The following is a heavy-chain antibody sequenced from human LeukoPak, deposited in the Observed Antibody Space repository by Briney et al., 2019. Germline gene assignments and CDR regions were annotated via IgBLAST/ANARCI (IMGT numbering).Heavy chain of an antibody. CDR2: ISYDGSNK. Sequence: GGSLRLSCAASGFTFSSYGMHWVRQAPGTGLEWVAVISYDGSNKYYADSVKGRFTISRENSKNTLHLQMNSLRAEDTAVYYCAKDHYYYGSGIYFMHYFDYWGQGTLVTVSS. J-gene: IGHJ4*02. CDR3: AKDHYYYGSGIYFMHYFDY. V-gene: IGHV3-30*18. CDR1: GFTFSSYG. D-gene: IGHD3-10*01.